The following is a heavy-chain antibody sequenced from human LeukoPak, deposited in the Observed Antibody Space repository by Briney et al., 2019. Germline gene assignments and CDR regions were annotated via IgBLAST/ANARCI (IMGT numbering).Heavy chain of an antibody. CDR2: IYTSGST. V-gene: IGHV4-61*02. CDR3: ARETLFGVVIHFDY. D-gene: IGHD3-3*01. CDR1: GGSISSGSYY. Sequence: RTSQTLSLTCTVSGGSISSGSYYWSWIRQPAGKGLEWIWRIYTSGSTNYNPSLKSRVTISVDTSKNQFSLKLSSVTAADTAVYYCARETLFGVVIHFDYWGQGTLVTVSS. J-gene: IGHJ4*02.